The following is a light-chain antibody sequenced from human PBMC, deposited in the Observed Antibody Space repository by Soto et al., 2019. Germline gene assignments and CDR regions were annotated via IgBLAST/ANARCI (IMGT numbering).Light chain of an antibody. V-gene: IGKV3-11*01. Sequence: ETVLTQSPATLSLSPGERATLSCRASQSVSSYLAWYQQKPGQAPRLLIYDASNRATGIPARFSGSGSGTDFTLTISSLEPEDFAVYYCQQRSNWPPLTFGGGTKVEIK. CDR3: QQRSNWPPLT. CDR1: QSVSSY. J-gene: IGKJ4*01. CDR2: DAS.